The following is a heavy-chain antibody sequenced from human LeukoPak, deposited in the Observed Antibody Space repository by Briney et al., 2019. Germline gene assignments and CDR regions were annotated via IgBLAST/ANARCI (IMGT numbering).Heavy chain of an antibody. J-gene: IGHJ4*02. Sequence: GGSLRLSCAASGFTFSSYWMHWVRQAPGKGLVWVSRINSDGSTADYADSVKGRFTISRDNAKNTLYLQMNSLGAEDTAVYYCTSIVGSFGYWGQGTLVTVSS. CDR3: TSIVGSFGY. D-gene: IGHD1-26*01. V-gene: IGHV3-74*01. CDR2: INSDGSTA. CDR1: GFTFSSYW.